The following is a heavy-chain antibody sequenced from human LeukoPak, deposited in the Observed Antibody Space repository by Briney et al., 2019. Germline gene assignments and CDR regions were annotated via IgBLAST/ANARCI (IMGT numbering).Heavy chain of an antibody. CDR3: ARDGLAAATLHWCFDL. CDR1: GFTFSSYS. CDR2: ISSSSSYI. J-gene: IGHJ2*01. Sequence: PGGSLRLSCAASGFTFSSYSMNWVRQAPGKGLEWVSSISSSSSYIYHADSVKGRFTISRDDARNSLYLQMNSLRAEDTAVYYCARDGLAAATLHWCFDLWGRGTLVTVSS. V-gene: IGHV3-21*01. D-gene: IGHD2-15*01.